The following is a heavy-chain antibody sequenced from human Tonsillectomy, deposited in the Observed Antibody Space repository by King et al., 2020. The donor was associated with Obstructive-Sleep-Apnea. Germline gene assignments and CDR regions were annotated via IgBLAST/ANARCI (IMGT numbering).Heavy chain of an antibody. Sequence: VQLVESGGGLVQPGGSLRLSCAASGFTFKNYWMVWVRQVPGKGLEWVANINRDGTQRHYVDSLKGRLTISRDNARNSLSLQMNSLRAEDTAVYHCARDLSPAASGSYFDVFDIWGQGTMVTVSS. CDR1: GFTFKNYW. CDR3: ARDLSPAASGSYFDVFDI. J-gene: IGHJ3*02. D-gene: IGHD3-10*01. CDR2: INRDGTQR. V-gene: IGHV3-7*01.